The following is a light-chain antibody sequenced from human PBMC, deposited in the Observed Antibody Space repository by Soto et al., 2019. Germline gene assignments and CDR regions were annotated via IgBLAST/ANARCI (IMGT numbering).Light chain of an antibody. CDR3: QQYNDWPWT. V-gene: IGKV3-15*01. CDR2: GAS. J-gene: IGKJ1*01. Sequence: EIVMTQSPATQSVSPGERATLSCRASQSVSSKLAWYQQKPGQAPRLLIYGASTRATGLPARFSGSGSGTEFTLTIGSLQSEDFAVYYCQQYNDWPWTFGQGTKVDNK. CDR1: QSVSSK.